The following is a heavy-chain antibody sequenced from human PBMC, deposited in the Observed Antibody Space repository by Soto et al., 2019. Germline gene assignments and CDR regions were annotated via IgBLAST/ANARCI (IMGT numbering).Heavy chain of an antibody. CDR3: ARDWRTAGTTGWFDP. CDR1: GFTFSTHA. J-gene: IGHJ5*02. CDR2: ISYDGTTK. D-gene: IGHD6-13*01. V-gene: IGHV3-30-3*01. Sequence: QEQVVESGGGVVQPGRSLRLSCAASGFTFSTHAMHWVRQAPGRGLEWVAIISYDGTTKDYADSVKGRFTISRDNSKNDVYLQRNSLRSEDTALYYCARDWRTAGTTGWFDPWGQGTLVTVSS.